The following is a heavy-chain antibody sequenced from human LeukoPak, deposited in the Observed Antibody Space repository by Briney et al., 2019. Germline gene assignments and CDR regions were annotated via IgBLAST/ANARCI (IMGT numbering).Heavy chain of an antibody. J-gene: IGHJ4*02. CDR3: ARTNLDCKNGVCYDY. CDR2: ISVYNHGT. CDR1: GYTFTSSG. V-gene: IGHV1-18*01. Sequence: ASVKVSCKASGYTFTSSGISWVRQAPGQGLEWMGWISVYNHGTYYAQKFQGRVTVTTDTSTSTAYMELRSLRSDDTAVNYCARTNLDCKNGVCYDYWGQGTLVTVSS. D-gene: IGHD2-8*01.